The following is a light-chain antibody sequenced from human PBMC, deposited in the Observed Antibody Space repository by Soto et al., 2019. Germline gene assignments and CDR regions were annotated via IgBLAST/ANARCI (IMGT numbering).Light chain of an antibody. CDR1: QRVSSY. V-gene: IGKV3-11*01. CDR2: DAS. CDR3: QHYARSHTEA. J-gene: IGKJ1*01. Sequence: PVDRATLSCSASQRVSSYLTWYQPIPGQAPRLLIYDASNRATGIPDRFSGGGSGTDFTLTINRLAPEAFAVYYCQHYARSHTEAFGQGTKVDIK.